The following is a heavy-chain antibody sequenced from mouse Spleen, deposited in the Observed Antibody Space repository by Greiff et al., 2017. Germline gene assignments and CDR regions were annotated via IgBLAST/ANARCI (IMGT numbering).Heavy chain of an antibody. Sequence: QVQLQQPGTELVKPGASVKLSCKASGYNFTSYWMHWVKQRPGQGLEWIGNINPSNGGTNYNEKFKSKATLTVDKSSSTAYMQLSSLTSEDSAVYYCARGYYGSSYSWYFDVWGAGTTVTVSS. D-gene: IGHD1-1*01. CDR3: ARGYYGSSYSWYFDV. J-gene: IGHJ1*01. CDR2: INPSNGGT. CDR1: GYNFTSYW. V-gene: IGHV1-53*01.